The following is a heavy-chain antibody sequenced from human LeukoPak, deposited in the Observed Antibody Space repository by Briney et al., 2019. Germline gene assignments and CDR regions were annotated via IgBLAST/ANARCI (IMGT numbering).Heavy chain of an antibody. V-gene: IGHV4-59*01. Sequence: PETLSLTCTVSGGSINSYYWTWIRQPPGKGLEWIANVYNSGSTNYNPSLKSRVTISVDMFKNQFTLKLTSVTAADTAVYYCARLRSGMDVWGQGTTVTVSS. J-gene: IGHJ6*02. CDR2: VYNSGST. CDR3: ARLRSGMDV. CDR1: GGSINSYY.